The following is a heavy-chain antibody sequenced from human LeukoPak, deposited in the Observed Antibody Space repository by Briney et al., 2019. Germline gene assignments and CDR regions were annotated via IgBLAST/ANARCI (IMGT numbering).Heavy chain of an antibody. CDR2: FSYTGST. J-gene: IGHJ5*02. CDR3: ARALNGYFYAFDP. Sequence: SETLSLTCTVSGGSISSGEYYWSWIRQPPGKGLEWIGYFSYTGSTYYNPSVKSRVSISVDTSKNQFSLKLTSVTAADPAVYYCARALNGYFYAFDPWGQGTLVTVSS. V-gene: IGHV4-30-4*01. CDR1: GGSISSGEYY. D-gene: IGHD2/OR15-2a*01.